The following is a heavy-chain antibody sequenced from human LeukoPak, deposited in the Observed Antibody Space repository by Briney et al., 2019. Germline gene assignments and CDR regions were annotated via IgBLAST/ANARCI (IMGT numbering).Heavy chain of an antibody. J-gene: IGHJ3*02. D-gene: IGHD1-14*01. V-gene: IGHV3-33*01. Sequence: GGSLRLSCAASGFTFSSYGMHWVRPAPGKGLEWVAVIWYDGSIKYYADSVKGRLTISRDNSQNTLYLQMNSLRAEDTAVYYCARRNLDAFDIWGQGTMVTVSS. CDR1: GFTFSSYG. CDR2: IWYDGSIK. CDR3: ARRNLDAFDI.